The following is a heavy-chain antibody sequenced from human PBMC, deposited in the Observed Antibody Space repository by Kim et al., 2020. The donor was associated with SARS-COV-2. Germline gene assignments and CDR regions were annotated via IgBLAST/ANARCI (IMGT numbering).Heavy chain of an antibody. CDR2: FDPEDGET. D-gene: IGHD1-26*01. V-gene: IGHV1-24*01. CDR1: GYTLTELS. CDR3: ATEGPPWELSSYAFDF. J-gene: IGHJ3*01. Sequence: ASVKVSCKVSGYTLTELSMHWVRQAPGTGLEWMGGFDPEDGETIYAQKFQGRVTMTEDTSSDTAFMELSSLRSDDPAVYDCATEGPPWELSSYAFDFWGQ.